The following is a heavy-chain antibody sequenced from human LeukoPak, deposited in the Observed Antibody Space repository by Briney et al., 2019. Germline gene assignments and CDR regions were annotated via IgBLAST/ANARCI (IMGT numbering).Heavy chain of an antibody. J-gene: IGHJ5*02. CDR2: MNPNSGNT. CDR1: GYTFTSYD. D-gene: IGHD3-10*01. V-gene: IGHV1-8*01. Sequence: ASVKVSCKASGYTFTSYDINWVRQATGQGLEWMGWMNPNSGNTGYAQKFQGRVTMTRNTSISTAYMELSSLRSEDTAVYYCARGWYGSGSAYNWFDPWGQGTLVTVSS. CDR3: ARGWYGSGSAYNWFDP.